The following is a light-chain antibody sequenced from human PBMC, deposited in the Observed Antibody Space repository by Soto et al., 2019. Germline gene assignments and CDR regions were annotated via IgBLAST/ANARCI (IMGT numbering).Light chain of an antibody. CDR3: QQYNAWPLT. Sequence: EIVMTQSPATLSVSPVERATLSCRASQSVSNNLAWYQQKPGQAPRLLIYFASTRATGVPARFSGSVSGTELTLTISSLQAEDFDGYYCQQYNAWPLTFRGGTKEETK. J-gene: IGKJ4*01. CDR2: FAS. V-gene: IGKV3-15*01. CDR1: QSVSNN.